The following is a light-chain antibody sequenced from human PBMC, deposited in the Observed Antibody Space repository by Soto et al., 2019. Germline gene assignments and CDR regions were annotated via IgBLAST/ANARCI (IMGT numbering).Light chain of an antibody. Sequence: QSVLTHPASVSGSPGQSITISCTGTSGDIGSYNRVSWYQQHPGKAPKLIIYEVTDRPSGVSNRFSGSKSGNTASLTISGLQAEDEAEYYCSSYTKVNTTACVFGTATKVTVL. CDR2: EVT. J-gene: IGLJ1*01. V-gene: IGLV2-14*01. CDR1: SGDIGSYNR. CDR3: SSYTKVNTTACV.